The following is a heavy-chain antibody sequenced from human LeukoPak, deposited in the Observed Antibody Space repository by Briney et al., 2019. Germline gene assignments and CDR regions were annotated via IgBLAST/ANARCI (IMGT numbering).Heavy chain of an antibody. CDR3: AKGPSYYDSSGYYS. Sequence: PGGSLRLSCAASGFTFDDYAMHWVRQAPGKGLEWASGISWNSGSIGYADSVKGRFTISRDNAKNSLYLQMNSLRAEDTALYYCAKGPSYYDSSGYYSWGQGTLVTVSS. V-gene: IGHV3-9*01. CDR1: GFTFDDYA. CDR2: ISWNSGSI. J-gene: IGHJ4*02. D-gene: IGHD3-22*01.